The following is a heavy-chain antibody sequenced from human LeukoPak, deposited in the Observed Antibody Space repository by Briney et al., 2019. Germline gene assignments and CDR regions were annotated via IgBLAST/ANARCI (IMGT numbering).Heavy chain of an antibody. CDR3: AREGPSRIYGSGRSGVYYYYMDV. D-gene: IGHD3-10*01. CDR2: VIPIFGTA. J-gene: IGHJ6*03. CDR1: GGTFSSYA. Sequence: ASVKVSCKASGGTFSSYAISWVRQAPGQGLEWMGGVIPIFGTANYAQKFQGRVTITTDESTSTAYMELSSLRSEDTAVYYCAREGPSRIYGSGRSGVYYYYMDVWGKGTTVTVSS. V-gene: IGHV1-69*05.